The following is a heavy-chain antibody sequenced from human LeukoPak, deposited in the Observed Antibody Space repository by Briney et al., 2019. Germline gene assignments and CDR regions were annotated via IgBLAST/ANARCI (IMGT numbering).Heavy chain of an antibody. CDR3: AKRGVVVRVFLVGLHKEAYYFDS. D-gene: IGHD3-16*02. CDR1: GGSFSGYY. V-gene: IGHV3-23*01. CDR2: LSGSAGGT. Sequence: ETLSLTCAVYGGSFSGYYWSWVRQAPGKGLEWVAGLSGSAGGTNYADSVKGRFTISRDNSKNTLFLQMDRLRAEDTAVYFCAKRGVVVRVFLVGLHKEAYYFDSWGQGAQVTVSS. J-gene: IGHJ4*02.